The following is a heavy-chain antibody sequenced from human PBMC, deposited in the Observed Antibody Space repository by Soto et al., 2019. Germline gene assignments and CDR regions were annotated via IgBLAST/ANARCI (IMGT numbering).Heavy chain of an antibody. CDR1: GFTFDDYA. D-gene: IGHD7-27*01. CDR2: ISWNSGSI. CDR3: ATISWGYFDY. V-gene: IGHV3-9*01. Sequence: GGSLRLSCAASGFTFDDYAMHWVRQAPGKGLEWVSGISWNSGSIGYADSVKGRFTISRDNAKNSLYLQMNSLRAEDTALYYCATISWGYFDYWDQGTLVTVSS. J-gene: IGHJ4*02.